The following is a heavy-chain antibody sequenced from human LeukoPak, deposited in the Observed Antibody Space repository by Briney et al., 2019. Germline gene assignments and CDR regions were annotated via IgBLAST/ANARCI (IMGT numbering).Heavy chain of an antibody. CDR3: AKEAGDRRDAFDI. J-gene: IGHJ3*02. V-gene: IGHV3-30*02. Sequence: PGRSLRLSCAASGFTFSSYGMHWVRQAPGKGLEWVAFIRYDGSNKYYADSVKGRFTISRDNSKNTLYLQMNSLRAEDTAVYYCAKEAGDRRDAFDIWGQGTMVTVSS. CDR2: IRYDGSNK. CDR1: GFTFSSYG. D-gene: IGHD7-27*01.